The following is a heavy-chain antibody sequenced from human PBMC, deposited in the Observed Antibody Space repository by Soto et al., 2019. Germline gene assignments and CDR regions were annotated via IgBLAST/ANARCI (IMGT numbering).Heavy chain of an antibody. CDR3: ARGAFGYDILTGYYSYWYFDL. J-gene: IGHJ2*01. Sequence: GESLKISCAASGFTFSSYDMHWVRQATGKGLEWVSAIGTAGDTYYPGSVKGRFTISRENAKNSLYLQMNSLKAGDTAVYYCARGAFGYDILTGYYSYWYFDLWGRGTLVTVSS. D-gene: IGHD3-9*01. CDR1: GFTFSSYD. V-gene: IGHV3-13*01. CDR2: IGTAGDT.